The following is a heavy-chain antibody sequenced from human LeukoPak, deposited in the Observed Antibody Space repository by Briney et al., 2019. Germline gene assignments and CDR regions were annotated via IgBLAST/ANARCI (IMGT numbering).Heavy chain of an antibody. CDR1: GGSISSYY. CDR3: AREHYDILTGYRGDWFDP. D-gene: IGHD3-9*01. V-gene: IGHV4-59*01. J-gene: IGHJ5*02. CDR2: IYYSGST. Sequence: SETLSLTCTVSGGSISSYYWSWIRQPPGKGLEWIGYIYYSGSTNYNPSLKSRVTISVDTSKNQFSLKLSSVTAADTAVYYCAREHYDILTGYRGDWFDPWGQGTLVTVSS.